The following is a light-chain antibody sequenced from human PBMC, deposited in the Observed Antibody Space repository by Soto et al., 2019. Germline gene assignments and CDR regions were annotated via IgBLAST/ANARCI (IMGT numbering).Light chain of an antibody. J-gene: IGKJ2*01. Sequence: DIVMTQSPLSLPVTPGEPASISCRSSQSLLHSNGYNYLDWYLQKPGQSPQLLIYLGSNRASGVPDRFSGSGSGTDFTLIISRVEAEDVGVYYCMQALQTPRTFGQGTKLEIK. CDR2: LGS. CDR3: MQALQTPRT. V-gene: IGKV2-28*01. CDR1: QSLLHSNGYNY.